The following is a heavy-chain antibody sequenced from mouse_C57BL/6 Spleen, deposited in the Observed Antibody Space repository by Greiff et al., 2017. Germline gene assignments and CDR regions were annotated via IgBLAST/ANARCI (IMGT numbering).Heavy chain of an antibody. CDR3: ARSLITTVVDAMDY. CDR2: IHPNSGST. V-gene: IGHV1-64*01. CDR1: GYTFTSYW. J-gene: IGHJ4*01. Sequence: QVQLQQPGAEPVKPGASVKLSCKASGYTFTSYWMHWVKQRPGQGLEWIGMIHPNSGSTNYNEKFKSKATLTVDKSSSTAYMQLSSLTSEDSAVYYCARSLITTVVDAMDYWGQGTSVTVSS. D-gene: IGHD1-1*01.